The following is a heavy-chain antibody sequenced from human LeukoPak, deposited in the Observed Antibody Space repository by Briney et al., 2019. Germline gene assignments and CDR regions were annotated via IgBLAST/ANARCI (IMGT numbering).Heavy chain of an antibody. J-gene: IGHJ4*02. Sequence: GGSLRLSCAASGFTFSSYGMHWVRQAPGKGLEWVAATRNDGTIKNYTDSVKGRFTISRDNSKNTLYLQMNTLRAEDRAVYYCANIIRKYTSGYYYFDCWGQGTLVTV. D-gene: IGHD6-25*01. V-gene: IGHV3-30*02. CDR2: TRNDGTIK. CDR1: GFTFSSYG. CDR3: ANIIRKYTSGYYYFDC.